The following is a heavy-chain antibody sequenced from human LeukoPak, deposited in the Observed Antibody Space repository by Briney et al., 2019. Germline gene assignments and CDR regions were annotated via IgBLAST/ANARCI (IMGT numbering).Heavy chain of an antibody. Sequence: SVKVSCKASGGTFSSYAISWVRQAPGQGLEWMGGIIPIFGTANYARKFQGRVTITADESTSTAYMELSSLRSEDTAVYYCARTGSYGSGSYSHYWGQGTLVTVSS. V-gene: IGHV1-69*01. CDR3: ARTGSYGSGSYSHY. CDR2: IIPIFGTA. D-gene: IGHD3-10*01. J-gene: IGHJ4*02. CDR1: GGTFSSYA.